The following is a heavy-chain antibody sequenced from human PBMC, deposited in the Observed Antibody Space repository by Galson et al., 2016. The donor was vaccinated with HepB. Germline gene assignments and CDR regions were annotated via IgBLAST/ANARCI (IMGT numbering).Heavy chain of an antibody. CDR1: GGTFSSHA. Sequence: VKVSCKASGGTFSSHAISWVRQAPGQGLECMGGIIPMFGTTNYAQRFQGRVTITADESTSTAYMELSSLRSEDTAVYYCARPSGRGYDLSPFDYWGQGTLVTVSS. V-gene: IGHV1-69*13. CDR2: IIPMFGTT. J-gene: IGHJ4*02. CDR3: ARPSGRGYDLSPFDY. D-gene: IGHD5-12*01.